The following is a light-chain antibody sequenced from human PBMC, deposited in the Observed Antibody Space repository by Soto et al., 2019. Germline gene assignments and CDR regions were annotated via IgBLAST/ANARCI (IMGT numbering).Light chain of an antibody. CDR1: QIISSY. CDR2: AAS. V-gene: IGKV1-39*01. J-gene: IGKJ3*01. CDR3: QQSYSTPKT. Sequence: DIQMTQSPSSLSASVGDRVTIPCRASQIISSYLNWYQQKPGKAPKLLIYAASSLQSGVPSRFSGSGSGTDFTLTISSLQPEDFATYYCQQSYSTPKTFGPGTKVDIK.